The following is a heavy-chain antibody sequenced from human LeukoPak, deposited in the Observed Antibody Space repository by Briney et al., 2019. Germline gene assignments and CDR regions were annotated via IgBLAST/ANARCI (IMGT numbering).Heavy chain of an antibody. CDR2: ISYDGSNR. D-gene: IGHD1-26*01. V-gene: IGHV3-30-3*01. CDR3: ARVYGSYYYYGMDV. Sequence: GGSLRLSCAASGFTFSSYAMHWVRQAPGKGLEWVAVISYDGSNRYYSDSVKGRFTISRDNSKNTLYLQMNSLRAEDMAVYYCARVYGSYYYYGMDVWGQGTTVTVSS. J-gene: IGHJ6*02. CDR1: GFTFSSYA.